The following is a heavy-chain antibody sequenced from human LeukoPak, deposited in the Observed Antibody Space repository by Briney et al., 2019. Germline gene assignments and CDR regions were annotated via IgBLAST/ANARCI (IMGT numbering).Heavy chain of an antibody. CDR3: GKGFNWGSWAFDI. CDR2: IKQDGSEK. J-gene: IGHJ3*02. Sequence: GGSLRLSCAASGFSFSSYWMSWVRQAPGKGLEWVANIKQDGSEKYSVDSVKGRFTISRDNAKNSLYLQMNSLRAEDTAVYYCGKGFNWGSWAFDIWGQGTMVNV. CDR1: GFSFSSYW. V-gene: IGHV3-7*01. D-gene: IGHD3-16*01.